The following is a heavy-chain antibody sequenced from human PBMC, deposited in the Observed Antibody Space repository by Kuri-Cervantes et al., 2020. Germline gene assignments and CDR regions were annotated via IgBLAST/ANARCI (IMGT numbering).Heavy chain of an antibody. D-gene: IGHD3-9*01. J-gene: IGHJ5*02. CDR2: INTNTGGT. CDR1: GYTFTVYY. V-gene: IGHV1-2*02. CDR3: ARDDRLTFMLKFNWFDP. Sequence: ASVKVSCKASGYTFTVYYMHWVRQAPGQGLEWMGWINTNTGGTKYAQKFQGRVTLTRDTSISTAYMDLSRLRSDDTAVYYCARDDRLTFMLKFNWFDPWGQGTLVTVSS.